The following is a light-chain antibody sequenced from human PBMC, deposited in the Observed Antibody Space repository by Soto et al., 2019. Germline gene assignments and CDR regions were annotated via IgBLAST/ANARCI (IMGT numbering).Light chain of an antibody. CDR2: ASS. CDR1: HNIRNS. CDR3: QHYNSYSAA. J-gene: IGKJ1*01. V-gene: IGKV1-16*01. Sequence: EIQMTHSPSSLSASFGYIVTITCRSSHNIRNSLNWYQQKPGKAPKFLIYASSSLQSGVPSRFSGSGSGTEFTLTISSLQPDDFATYYCQHYNSYSAAFGQGTKVDIK.